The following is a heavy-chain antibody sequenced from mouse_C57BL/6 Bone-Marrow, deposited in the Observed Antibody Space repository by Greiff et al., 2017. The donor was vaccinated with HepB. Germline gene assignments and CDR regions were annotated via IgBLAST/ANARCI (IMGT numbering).Heavy chain of an antibody. J-gene: IGHJ3*01. CDR3: ARWRLRSWFAY. Sequence: QVQLKQPGAELVKPGASVKLSCKASGYTFTSYWMHWVKQRPGQGLEWIGMIHPNSGSTNYNEKFKSKATLTVDKSSSTAYMQLSSLTSEDSAVYYGARWRLRSWFAYWGQGTLVTVSA. D-gene: IGHD1-1*01. CDR2: IHPNSGST. V-gene: IGHV1-64*01. CDR1: GYTFTSYW.